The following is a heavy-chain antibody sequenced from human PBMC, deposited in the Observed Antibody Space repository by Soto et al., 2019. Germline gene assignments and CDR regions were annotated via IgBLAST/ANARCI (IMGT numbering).Heavy chain of an antibody. D-gene: IGHD4-17*01. J-gene: IGHJ4*01. V-gene: IGHV1-69*08. Sequence: QVQVVQSGAEVKKPGSSVKVSCKASGGYYRSYTITWVRQAPGQGLEWMGRVIPILGVVNYAQKFKGNVISTADQSTRTSYMELSSLRSDDTAVYYWARESVGDYPPLDYWGQGTLVTVSS. CDR3: ARESVGDYPPLDY. CDR2: VIPILGVV. CDR1: GGYYRSYT.